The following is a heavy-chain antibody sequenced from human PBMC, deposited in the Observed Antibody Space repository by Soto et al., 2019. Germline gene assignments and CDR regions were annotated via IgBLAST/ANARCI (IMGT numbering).Heavy chain of an antibody. D-gene: IGHD4-4*01. CDR2: FSSNGGST. CDR1: AFTFSIYA. V-gene: IGHV3-64*01. J-gene: IGHJ4*02. Sequence: PGGSLRLSCAASAFTFSIYAMHWARHAPGKGLEYVSAFSSNGGSTYYANSVKGRFTISRDNSKNTLYLQMGSLRAEDMAVYYCARRDDYNFDYWGQGTLITVCS. CDR3: ARRDDYNFDY.